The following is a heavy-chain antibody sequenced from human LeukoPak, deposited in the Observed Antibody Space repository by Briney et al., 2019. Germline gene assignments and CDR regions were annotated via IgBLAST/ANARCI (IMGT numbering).Heavy chain of an antibody. J-gene: IGHJ4*02. Sequence: GASVKVSCKASGYTFTSYGISWVRQAPGQGLEWMGWISAYNGNTNYAQKLQGRVTMTTDTSTSTAYMELRSLRSDDTAVYYCARDIVPLAHTTVTWVYWGQGTLVTVFS. CDR3: ARDIVPLAHTTVTWVY. D-gene: IGHD4-17*01. V-gene: IGHV1-18*01. CDR2: ISAYNGNT. CDR1: GYTFTSYG.